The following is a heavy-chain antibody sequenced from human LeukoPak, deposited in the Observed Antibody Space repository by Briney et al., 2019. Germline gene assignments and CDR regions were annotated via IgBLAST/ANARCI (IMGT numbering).Heavy chain of an antibody. D-gene: IGHD3-22*01. CDR3: ARAWDSSGYVDY. CDR1: GYSIRSGYY. Sequence: SETLSLTCAVSGYSIRSGYYWGWIRQPPGKGLEWIGSIYHSGSTYYNPSLKSRVTISVDTSKKQSSLKLTSVTAADTAVYYCARAWDSSGYVDYWGQGTLVTVSS. J-gene: IGHJ4*02. V-gene: IGHV4-38-2*01. CDR2: IYHSGST.